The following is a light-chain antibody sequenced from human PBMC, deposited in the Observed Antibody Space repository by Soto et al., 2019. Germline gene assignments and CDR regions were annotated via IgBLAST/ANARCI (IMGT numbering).Light chain of an antibody. J-gene: IGKJ1*01. CDR2: EAS. CDR3: QQYNTYSET. CDR1: QTISSW. Sequence: DIQMTPSPSTLSGSVGDSVTIXXRASQTISSWLAWYQQKPGKAPKLXIYEASTLQSGVPSRFSGSGSGTEFTLTISSLQPDDFATYYCQQYNTYSETFGQGTKVDIK. V-gene: IGKV1-5*03.